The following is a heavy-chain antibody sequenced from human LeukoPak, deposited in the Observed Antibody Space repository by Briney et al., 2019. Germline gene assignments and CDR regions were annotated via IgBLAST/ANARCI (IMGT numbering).Heavy chain of an antibody. V-gene: IGHV4-59*02. Sequence: PSETLSLTRTVSGGSVRSYYWGWIRQPPGEGLEWIAYIHNSGGTNYNPSLKSRVTISVDTSKNQFSLKLRSVTAADTAVYYCVRDWEGFNFDIWGQGTMVTFSS. CDR1: GGSVRSYY. J-gene: IGHJ3*02. CDR2: IHNSGGT. D-gene: IGHD1-26*01. CDR3: VRDWEGFNFDI.